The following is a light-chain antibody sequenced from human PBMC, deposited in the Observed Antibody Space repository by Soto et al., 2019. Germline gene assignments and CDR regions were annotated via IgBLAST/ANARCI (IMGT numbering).Light chain of an antibody. J-gene: IGLJ1*01. V-gene: IGLV1-40*01. CDR3: QSYDSSLSGYV. CDR2: GNS. Sequence: QSVLTQPPSVSGAPGQRVTISCTGSSSNIGAGYDVHWYQQLPGTATKLLIYGNSNRPSGVPDRFSGSKSGTSASLAITVLQAEDEADYYCQSYDSSLSGYVFGTGTKLTVL. CDR1: SSNIGAGYD.